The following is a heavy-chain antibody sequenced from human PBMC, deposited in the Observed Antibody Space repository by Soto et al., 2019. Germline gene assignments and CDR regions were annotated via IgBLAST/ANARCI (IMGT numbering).Heavy chain of an antibody. CDR3: AKAAEYCLDA. J-gene: IGHJ5*02. V-gene: IGHV4-4*02. CDR1: GASISNSHW. Sequence: PSETLSLTCVVSGASISNSHWLSWVRQPPGEGLEWIGEIYHSGSTNYNPSLGSRVTISVDKSKNQISLRLNSVTAADTAGDYCAKAAEYCLDAWGPGTLVTVSS. CDR2: IYHSGST. D-gene: IGHD2-21*02.